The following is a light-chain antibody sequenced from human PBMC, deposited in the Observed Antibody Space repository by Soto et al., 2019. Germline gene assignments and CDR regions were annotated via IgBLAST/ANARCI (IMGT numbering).Light chain of an antibody. CDR1: QSLFHSDGRNF. Sequence: DIVLTQTPLSLSVTPGQPASISCKSSQSLFHSDGRNFLCCYLQKPGQPPQLLIYEASNRFSGVPDRFSGSGSGTDFTLKISRVESEDVGLYYCIQTIELPLTFGGGTKLEIK. CDR3: IQTIELPLT. CDR2: EAS. J-gene: IGKJ4*01. V-gene: IGKV2D-29*01.